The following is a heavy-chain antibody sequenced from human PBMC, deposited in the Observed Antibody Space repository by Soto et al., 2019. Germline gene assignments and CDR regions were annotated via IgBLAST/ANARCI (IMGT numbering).Heavy chain of an antibody. V-gene: IGHV3-64*01. CDR2: ITSNGGNT. Sequence: GSLRLSCAASGFTFSSYAMHWVRQAPGKGLEYVSGITSNGGNTDYASSVKGRFTISRDNSKNTLYLQMGSLRAEDMAVYYCASGKAATPYYYYGMDVWGQGTTVTVSS. CDR1: GFTFSSYA. D-gene: IGHD2-15*01. CDR3: ASGKAATPYYYYGMDV. J-gene: IGHJ6*02.